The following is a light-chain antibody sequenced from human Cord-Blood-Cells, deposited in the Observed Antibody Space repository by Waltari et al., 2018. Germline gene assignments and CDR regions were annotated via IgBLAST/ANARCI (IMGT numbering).Light chain of an antibody. CDR2: DVS. CDR3: SSYTSSSTPNV. V-gene: IGLV2-14*01. Sequence: QSALTQPASVSGSPGQSITISCTGTSSDVGGYNYVSCYQQHPGKAPKLMIYDVSNRPAGVSNRVSASKSGNTASLTISGLQAEDEADYYCSSYTSSSTPNVFGTGTKVTVL. J-gene: IGLJ1*01. CDR1: SSDVGGYNY.